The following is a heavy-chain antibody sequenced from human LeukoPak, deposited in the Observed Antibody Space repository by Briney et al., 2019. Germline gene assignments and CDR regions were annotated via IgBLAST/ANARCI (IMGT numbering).Heavy chain of an antibody. CDR2: IYWDGDR. CDR3: AHRLRPYKLGAFDI. CDR1: GFSLTPSGLG. J-gene: IGHJ3*02. D-gene: IGHD1-14*01. Sequence: ESGPTLVNPTQTLTLTCTFSGFSLTPSGLGVGWIRQPPGKALEWLALIYWDGDRRYSPSLKSRLTITKDPSKNQVVLTMTIMDPVDTATYYCAHRLRPYKLGAFDIWGQGTMVTVSS. V-gene: IGHV2-5*02.